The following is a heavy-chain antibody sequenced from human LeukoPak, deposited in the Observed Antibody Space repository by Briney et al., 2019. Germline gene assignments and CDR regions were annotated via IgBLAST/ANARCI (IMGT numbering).Heavy chain of an antibody. CDR3: ARVHGGRYAFDI. CDR1: GFTFISYG. V-gene: IGHV3-21*01. Sequence: GGSLRLSCAASGFTFISYGMHWVRQAPGKGLEWVSSISSSSSYIYYADSVKGRFTISRDNAKNSLYLQMNSLRAEDTAVYYCARVHGGRYAFDIWGQGTMVTVSS. CDR2: ISSSSSYI. D-gene: IGHD3-10*01. J-gene: IGHJ3*02.